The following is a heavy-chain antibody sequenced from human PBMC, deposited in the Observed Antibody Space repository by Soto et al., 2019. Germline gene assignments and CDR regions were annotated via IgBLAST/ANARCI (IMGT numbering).Heavy chain of an antibody. CDR3: VKGKVWTQRGIDY. J-gene: IGHJ4*02. V-gene: IGHV3-23*01. CDR1: GFTFTNYA. CDR2: ISGNGGTT. Sequence: PGGSLRLSCAASGFTFTNYAMSWVRQAPGKGLEWISAISGNGGTTYFADSMEGRFSVSRDNSKDTLYLQMDSLRAEDKAMYYCVKGKVWTQRGIDYWGRGTLVTVSS. D-gene: IGHD1-1*01.